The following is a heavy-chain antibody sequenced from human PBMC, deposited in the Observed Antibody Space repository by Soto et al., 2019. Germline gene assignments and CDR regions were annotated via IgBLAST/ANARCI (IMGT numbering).Heavy chain of an antibody. CDR2: INPSGGST. CDR3: AGPGGGYPAVAGKEYYYYGMDV. CDR1: GYTFTSYY. D-gene: IGHD6-19*01. V-gene: IGHV1-46*01. J-gene: IGHJ6*02. Sequence: QVQLVQSGAEVKKPGASVKVSCKASGYTFTSYYMHWVRQAPGQGLEWMGIINPSGGSTSYAQKFQGRVTMTRDTSTSTVYMELSSLRSEDTAVYYCAGPGGGYPAVAGKEYYYYGMDVWGQGTTVTVSS.